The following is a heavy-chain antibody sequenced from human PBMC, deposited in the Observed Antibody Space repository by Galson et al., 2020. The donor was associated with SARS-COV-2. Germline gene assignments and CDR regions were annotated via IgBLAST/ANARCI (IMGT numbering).Heavy chain of an antibody. Sequence: KMSGPTLVKPTQTLTLTCTFSGFSLSTSGVGVGWIRQPPGKALECLGFIYWDDDKRYSPSLKSRLTLIKDTSNNQVILLMTNMDPMDTATYYCAHRRVGSGSWDVGVFDYWGQGTLVTVSS. J-gene: IGHJ4*02. CDR1: GFSLSTSGVG. CDR3: AHRRVGSGSWDVGVFDY. D-gene: IGHD2-15*01. V-gene: IGHV2-5*02. CDR2: IYWDDDK.